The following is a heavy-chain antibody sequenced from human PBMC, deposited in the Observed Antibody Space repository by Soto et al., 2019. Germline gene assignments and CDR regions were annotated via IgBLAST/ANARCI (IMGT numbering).Heavy chain of an antibody. J-gene: IGHJ4*02. CDR2: INAGNGNT. V-gene: IGHV1-3*01. D-gene: IGHD3-3*01. CDR1: GYTFTSYA. CDR3: ARGWYYDFWSGYSTYDY. Sequence: PSVKVSCKASGYTFTSYAMHWVRQAPGQRLEWMGWINAGNGNTKYSQKFQGRVTITRDTSASTAYMELSSLRSEDTAVYYCARGWYYDFWSGYSTYDYWGQGTLVTVSS.